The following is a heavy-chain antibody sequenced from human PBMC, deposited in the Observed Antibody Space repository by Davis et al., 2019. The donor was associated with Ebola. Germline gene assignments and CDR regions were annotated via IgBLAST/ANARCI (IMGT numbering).Heavy chain of an antibody. CDR1: EFTFSAYS. D-gene: IGHD4-17*01. CDR2: IDLSSRTI. V-gene: IGHV3-48*01. CDR3: ASGLYGDYSDGY. Sequence: GESLKISCAASEFTFSAYSMNWVRQAPGKGLEWISYIDLSSRTIYYADSVRGRFTISRDNAKNSLYLQMNSLRVEDTAVYNCASGLYGDYSDGYWGQGTLVTVSS. J-gene: IGHJ4*02.